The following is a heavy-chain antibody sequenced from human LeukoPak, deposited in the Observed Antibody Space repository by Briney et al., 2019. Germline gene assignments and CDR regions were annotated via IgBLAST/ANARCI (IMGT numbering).Heavy chain of an antibody. CDR1: GYTFTDYD. V-gene: IGHV1-8*03. J-gene: IGHJ4*02. Sequence: ASVKVSCKASGYTFTDYDFNWVRQAPGQGLEWMGRMNPNRGNTGYAQMFQGRITITRNTAISTVYMELSSLRSEDTAVYYCARAGSYRYVLDYWGQGTLVSVSS. CDR2: MNPNRGNT. D-gene: IGHD3-16*02. CDR3: ARAGSYRYVLDY.